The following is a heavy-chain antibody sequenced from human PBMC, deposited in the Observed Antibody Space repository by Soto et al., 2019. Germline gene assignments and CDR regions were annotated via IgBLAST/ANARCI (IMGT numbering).Heavy chain of an antibody. CDR2: VSGSSSYI. CDR3: ARDLRGHYGP. Sequence: VGSLRLSCEGSGFNFRNFNMIWVRQAPGKGLEWVSSVSGSSSYIYYADSVKGRFTVSRDNANNLVFLQMNGLRPEDTAMYYCARDLRGHYGPWGQGTMVTVSS. CDR1: GFNFRNFN. J-gene: IGHJ3*01. V-gene: IGHV3-21*06. D-gene: IGHD4-17*01.